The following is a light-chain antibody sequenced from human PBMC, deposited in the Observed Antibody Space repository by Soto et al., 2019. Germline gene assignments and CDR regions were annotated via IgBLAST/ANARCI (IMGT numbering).Light chain of an antibody. Sequence: QHVLTQSAYGSGAHRDSITISFTGNSSDDGGYNYDSWYQQHPGKAPKLMIYDVSNRPSGVSNRFSGSKSGNTASLTISGLQAEDEADYYCSSYTSSSPLLYVFGTGTEVTVL. CDR2: DVS. CDR3: SSYTSSSPLLYV. CDR1: SSDDGGYNY. J-gene: IGLJ1*01. V-gene: IGLV2-14*01.